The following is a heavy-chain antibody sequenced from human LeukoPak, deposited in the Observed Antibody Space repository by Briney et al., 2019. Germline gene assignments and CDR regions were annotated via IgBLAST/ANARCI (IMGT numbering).Heavy chain of an antibody. Sequence: PGGSLRLSCAASGFTFDDYAMHWVRQAPGKGLEWVSGISWNSGSIGYADSVKGRFTISRDNAKNSLYLQMNSLRADDTALYYCAKDMDDSSGYYYFDYWGQGTLVTVSS. J-gene: IGHJ4*02. CDR1: GFTFDDYA. CDR3: AKDMDDSSGYYYFDY. V-gene: IGHV3-9*01. CDR2: ISWNSGSI. D-gene: IGHD3-22*01.